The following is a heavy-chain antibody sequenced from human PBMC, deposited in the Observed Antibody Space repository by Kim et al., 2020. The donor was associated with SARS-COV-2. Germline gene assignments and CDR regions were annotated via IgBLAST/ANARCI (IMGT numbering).Heavy chain of an antibody. D-gene: IGHD6-19*01. CDR3: ARELDSSGWYDLGWDY. Sequence: ASVKVSCKASGYTFTSYAMNWVRQAPGQGLEWMGWINTNTGNPTYAQGFTGRFVFSLDTSVSTAYLQISSLKAEDTAVYYCARELDSSGWYDLGWDYWGQGTLVTVSS. J-gene: IGHJ4*02. V-gene: IGHV7-4-1*02. CDR2: INTNTGNP. CDR1: GYTFTSYA.